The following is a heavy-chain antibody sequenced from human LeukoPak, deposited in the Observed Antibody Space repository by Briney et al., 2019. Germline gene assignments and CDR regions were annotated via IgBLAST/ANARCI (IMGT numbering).Heavy chain of an antibody. J-gene: IGHJ4*02. D-gene: IGHD4-11*01. CDR2: IHNSGST. CDR1: GGSISGSSYS. V-gene: IGHV4-39*01. CDR3: ARGFYSPHY. Sequence: PSETLSLTCTVSGGSISGSSYSWDWIRQPPGKGLEWIGSIHNSGSTYDNPSLKSRVTISVDTSKNQFSLKLIPVTAADTAVYYCARGFYSPHYWGQGTLVSVSS.